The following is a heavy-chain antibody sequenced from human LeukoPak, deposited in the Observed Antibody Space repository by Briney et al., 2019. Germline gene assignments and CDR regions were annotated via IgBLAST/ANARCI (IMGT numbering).Heavy chain of an antibody. D-gene: IGHD1-26*01. CDR3: ARRSGSYLTFDY. CDR2: ISPGDSGI. V-gene: IGHV5-51*01. Sequence: GESLKISCKGSGYSFTNFWIGWVRQMPGKGLEWMGVISPGDSGIRYSPSFQGQVTISADKSISTAYLQWSSLKASDTAMYYCARRSGSYLTFDYWGQGTLVTVSS. CDR1: GYSFTNFW. J-gene: IGHJ4*02.